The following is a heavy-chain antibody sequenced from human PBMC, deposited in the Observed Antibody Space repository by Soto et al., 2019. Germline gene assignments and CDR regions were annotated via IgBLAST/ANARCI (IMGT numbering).Heavy chain of an antibody. J-gene: IGHJ5*02. D-gene: IGHD3-22*01. Sequence: EVQLVESGGGLVQPGGSLRLSCAASGFTVSSNYMSWVRQAPGKGLEWVSVIYSGGTTDYADSVKGRFTISRDNSKNTLYLQMNSLRAEETAVYYCARNGDSSDYRGWFDPWGQGTLVTVSS. CDR3: ARNGDSSDYRGWFDP. CDR2: IYSGGTT. CDR1: GFTVSSNY. V-gene: IGHV3-66*01.